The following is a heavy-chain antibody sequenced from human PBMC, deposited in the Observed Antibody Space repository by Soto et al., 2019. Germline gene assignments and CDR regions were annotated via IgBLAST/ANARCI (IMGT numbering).Heavy chain of an antibody. CDR2: IYYSGST. J-gene: IGHJ4*02. CDR1: GGSISSSSYY. D-gene: IGHD3-22*01. CDR3: ARQLYDSSGYYPYYFDY. V-gene: IGHV4-39*01. Sequence: SETLSLTCTVSGGSISSSSYYWGWNRQPPGKGLEWIGSIYYSGSTYYNPSLKSRVTISVDTSKNQFSLKLSSVTAADTAVYYCARQLYDSSGYYPYYFDYWGQGTLVTVSS.